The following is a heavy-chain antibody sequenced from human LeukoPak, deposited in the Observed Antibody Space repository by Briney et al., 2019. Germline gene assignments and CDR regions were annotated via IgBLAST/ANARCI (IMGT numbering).Heavy chain of an antibody. Sequence: ASVKVSCKASGGTFSSYAISWVQQAPGQGLEWMGGIIPIFGTANYAQKFQGRVTITADESTSTAYMELSSLRSEDTAVYYCARVGNNGYSSGWYSIWGQGTLVTVSS. CDR1: GGTFSSYA. D-gene: IGHD6-19*01. V-gene: IGHV1-69*13. CDR3: ARVGNNGYSSGWYSI. CDR2: IIPIFGTA. J-gene: IGHJ4*02.